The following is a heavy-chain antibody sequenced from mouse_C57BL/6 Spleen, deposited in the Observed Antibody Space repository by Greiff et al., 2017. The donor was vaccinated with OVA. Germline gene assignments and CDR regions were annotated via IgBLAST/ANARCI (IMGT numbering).Heavy chain of an antibody. CDR2: INPYNGGT. D-gene: IGHD2-4*01. V-gene: IGHV1-19*01. CDR1: GYTFTDYY. Sequence: EVKLVESGPVLVKPGASVKMSCKASGYTFTDYYMNWVKQSHGKSLEWIGVINPYNGGTSYNQKFKGKATLTVDKSSGTAYMELNSLTSEDSAVYYCARSGDYDYAMDYWGQGTSVTVSS. J-gene: IGHJ4*01. CDR3: ARSGDYDYAMDY.